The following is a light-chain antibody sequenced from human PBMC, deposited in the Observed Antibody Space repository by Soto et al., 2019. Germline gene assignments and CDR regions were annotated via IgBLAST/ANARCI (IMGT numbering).Light chain of an antibody. CDR2: GAS. V-gene: IGKV3-15*01. CDR3: QQYNSWPPLT. J-gene: IGKJ4*01. Sequence: EIVMTQSPATLSVSPGERATLSCRASQSISTNLAWYQQKPGQAPRLLISGASTRATGIPARFSGSGSGTEVTLTISSLQSEDFAVYYCQQYNSWPPLTFGGGTKVEIK. CDR1: QSISTN.